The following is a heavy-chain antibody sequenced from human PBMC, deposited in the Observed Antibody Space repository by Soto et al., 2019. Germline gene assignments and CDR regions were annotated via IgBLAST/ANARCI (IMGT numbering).Heavy chain of an antibody. CDR1: GYTFTSYC. CDR2: ISAYNGNT. D-gene: IGHD2-8*01. J-gene: IGHJ6*02. V-gene: IGHV1-18*01. Sequence: QVQLVQSGAEVKKPGASVKVSCKASGYTFTSYCISWVRQAPGQGLEWMGWISAYNGNTNYAQKLQGRVTMTTDTHTSTAYMELRSLSADDTAVYYGARHGAQGENYYYYGMEVWGQGTTVTVSS. CDR3: ARHGAQGENYYYYGMEV.